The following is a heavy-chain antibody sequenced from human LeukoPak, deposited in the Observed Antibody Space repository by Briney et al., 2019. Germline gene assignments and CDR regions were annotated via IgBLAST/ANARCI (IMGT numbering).Heavy chain of an antibody. J-gene: IGHJ4*02. Sequence: GASVKVSCKTSGYTFTDYYVHWVRQAPGQGLEWMGWINPNSGGTNYAQKFQGRVTMTRDTSISTVYMELSRLSSDDTAVYYCARDRQDRWGNYHSNGYYYDFDYWGQGTPVTVSS. CDR2: INPNSGGT. CDR1: GYTFTDYY. CDR3: ARDRQDRWGNYHSNGYYYDFDY. V-gene: IGHV1-2*02. D-gene: IGHD3-22*01.